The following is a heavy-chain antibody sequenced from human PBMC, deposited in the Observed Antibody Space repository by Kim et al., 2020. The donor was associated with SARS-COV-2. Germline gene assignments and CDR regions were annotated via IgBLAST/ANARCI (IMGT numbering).Heavy chain of an antibody. CDR2: IYYSGST. Sequence: SETLSLTCTVSGGSISSYYWSWIRQPPGKGLEWIGYIYYSGSTNYNPSLKSRVTISVDTSKNQFSLKLSSVTAADTAVYYCARGQGQYYGMDVWGQGTTVTVSS. CDR3: ARGQGQYYGMDV. J-gene: IGHJ6*02. CDR1: GGSISSYY. V-gene: IGHV4-59*01.